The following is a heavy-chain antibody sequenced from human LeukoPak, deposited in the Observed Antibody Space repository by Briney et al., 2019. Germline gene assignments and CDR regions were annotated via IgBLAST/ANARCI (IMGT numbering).Heavy chain of an antibody. CDR2: ISSSSSTI. V-gene: IGHV3-48*04. J-gene: IGHJ4*02. CDR1: GFTFSSYS. Sequence: GGSLTLSCAASGFTFSSYSMNWVRQAPGKGLEWVSYISSSSSTIYYADSVKGRFTISRDNAKNSLYLQMNSLRAEDTAVYYCARAVNIAAAGNFDYWGQGTLVTVSS. D-gene: IGHD6-13*01. CDR3: ARAVNIAAAGNFDY.